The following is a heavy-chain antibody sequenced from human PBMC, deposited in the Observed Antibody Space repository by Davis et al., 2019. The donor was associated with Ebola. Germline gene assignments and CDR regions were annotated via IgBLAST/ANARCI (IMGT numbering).Heavy chain of an antibody. CDR3: ARPLKAYTYYGMDV. Sequence: PGGSLRLSCKGSGYSFTSYWIGWVRQMPGKGLEWMGIIYPGDSDTRYSPSFQGQVTISADKSISTAYLQWSSLKASDTAMYYWARPLKAYTYYGMDVWGKGTTVTVSS. D-gene: IGHD3-16*01. CDR1: GYSFTSYW. V-gene: IGHV5-51*01. J-gene: IGHJ6*04. CDR2: IYPGDSDT.